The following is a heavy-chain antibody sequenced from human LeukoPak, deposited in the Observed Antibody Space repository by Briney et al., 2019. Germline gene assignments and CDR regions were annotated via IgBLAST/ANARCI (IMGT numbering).Heavy chain of an antibody. CDR3: TRDLGLRRMI. CDR1: GLSLSSNN. Sequence: GGSLRLSCAASGLSLSSNNMHWVRQTPGGGLEWLSYIRAGSGTVFSADSVKGRFTISRDNARESLSLQMNSLRVEDTAVYYCTRDLGLRRMIWGRGTLVIVSS. V-gene: IGHV3-48*04. CDR2: IRAGSGTV. D-gene: IGHD6-25*01. J-gene: IGHJ2*01.